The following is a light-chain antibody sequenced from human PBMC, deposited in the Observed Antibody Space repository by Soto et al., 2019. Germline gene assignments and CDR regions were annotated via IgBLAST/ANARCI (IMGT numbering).Light chain of an antibody. V-gene: IGLV9-49*01. CDR3: GAVHGSGSNFLVV. Sequence: QLVLTQPPSASASLGASVTLTCTLSSGYSNYKVDWYQQRPGKGPRFVMRVGTGGIVGSKGDGIPDRFSVLGSGLNRYLTIKNIQEEDESDYHCGAVHGSGSNFLVVFGGGTKLTVL. J-gene: IGLJ2*01. CDR2: VGTGGIVG. CDR1: SGYSNYK.